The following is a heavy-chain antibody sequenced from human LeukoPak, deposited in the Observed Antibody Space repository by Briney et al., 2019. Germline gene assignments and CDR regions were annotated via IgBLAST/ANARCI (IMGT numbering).Heavy chain of an antibody. CDR2: IYSGGST. V-gene: IGHV3-53*01. CDR1: GFTVSSNY. J-gene: IGHJ4*02. CDR3: AKDLPGPYCTNGVCPHRDY. D-gene: IGHD2-8*01. Sequence: GGSLRLSCAVSGFTVSSNYMSWVRQAPGKELEWVSVIYSGGSTHYADSVKGRFTISRDNSKNTVFLQMNSLRAEDTAVYYCAKDLPGPYCTNGVCPHRDYWGQGTLVTVSS.